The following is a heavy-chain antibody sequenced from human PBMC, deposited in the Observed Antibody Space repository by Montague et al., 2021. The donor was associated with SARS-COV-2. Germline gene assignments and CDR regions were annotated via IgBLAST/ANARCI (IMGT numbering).Heavy chain of an antibody. J-gene: IGHJ4*02. CDR3: ARSTEVGAFDY. CDR2: IYYNGRT. V-gene: IGHV4-61*05. CDR1: GGSISSSSYF. D-gene: IGHD1-26*01. Sequence: SETLSLTCSVSGGSISSSSYFWGWIRQPPGKGLEWIGSIYYNGRTSYIPSLKSRLSVSLDKAKYQFSLELTSVTAADTARYFCARSTEVGAFDYWGQGALVSVSS.